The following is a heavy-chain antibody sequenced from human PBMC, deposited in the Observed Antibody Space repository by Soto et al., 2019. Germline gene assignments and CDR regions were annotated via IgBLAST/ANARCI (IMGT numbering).Heavy chain of an antibody. CDR2: ISAYNGNT. V-gene: IGHV1-18*01. Sequence: QVQLVQSGAEVKKPGASVKVSCKASGYTFTSYGISWVRQAPGQGLEWMGWISAYNGNTNYAQKLQGRVTMTTDTSTSTAYMELRGLRSDDTAVYYCASPIVGATRAGAFDIWGQGTMVTFSS. J-gene: IGHJ3*02. CDR1: GYTFTSYG. D-gene: IGHD1-26*01. CDR3: ASPIVGATRAGAFDI.